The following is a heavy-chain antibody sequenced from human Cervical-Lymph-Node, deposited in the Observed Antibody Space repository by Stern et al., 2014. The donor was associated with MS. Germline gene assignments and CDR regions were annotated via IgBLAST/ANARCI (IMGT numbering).Heavy chain of an antibody. CDR1: GGTFSSYA. Sequence: VQLLQSGAEVKKPGSSVKVSCKASGGTFSSYAISWVRQAPGQGLEWMGGIIPIFGTANYAQKFQGRVTITADEATSTAYMELSSLRSEDTAVYYCATPHTAMVKSAFDYWGQGTLVTVSS. D-gene: IGHD5-18*01. CDR2: IIPIFGTA. CDR3: ATPHTAMVKSAFDY. V-gene: IGHV1-69*01. J-gene: IGHJ4*02.